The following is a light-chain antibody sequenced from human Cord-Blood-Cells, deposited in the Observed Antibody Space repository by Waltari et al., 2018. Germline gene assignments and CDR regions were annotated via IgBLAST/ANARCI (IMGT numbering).Light chain of an antibody. CDR2: DVS. Sequence: QSALTQPASVSGSPGQSITISCTGTSSDVGGYNYVSWYQQHPGKAPKLMIYDVSTRPSGVSNRFSGSKSGNTASLTISGLQAEDEADYYCSSYTSNVVFGGGTKLTVL. J-gene: IGLJ2*01. CDR1: SSDVGGYNY. V-gene: IGLV2-14*01. CDR3: SSYTSNVV.